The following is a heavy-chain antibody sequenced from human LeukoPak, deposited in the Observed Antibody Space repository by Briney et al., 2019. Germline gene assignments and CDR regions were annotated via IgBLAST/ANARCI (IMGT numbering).Heavy chain of an antibody. V-gene: IGHV1-2*02. Sequence: ASVKVSCKASRGTFSSYAISWVRQAPGQGLEGMGWINPNSGDTKYAQKFQGRVTMTRDTSISTAYMELSRLRSDDTAVYYCARADVYGDVIFDYWGQGTLVTVSS. CDR1: RGTFSSYA. CDR2: INPNSGDT. CDR3: ARADVYGDVIFDY. J-gene: IGHJ4*02. D-gene: IGHD4-17*01.